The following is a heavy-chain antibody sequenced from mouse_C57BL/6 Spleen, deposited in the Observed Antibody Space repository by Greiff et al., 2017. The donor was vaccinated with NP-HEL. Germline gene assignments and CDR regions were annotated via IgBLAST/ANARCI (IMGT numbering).Heavy chain of an antibody. CDR3: ARFYDVYYGDFGY. J-gene: IGHJ2*01. Sequence: EVKVVESGGGLVKPGGSLKLSCAASGFTFSSYTMSWVRQTPEKRLEWVATISGGGGNTYYPDSVKGRFTISRDNAKNTLYLQMSSLRSEDTALYYCARFYDVYYGDFGYWGQGTTLTVAS. CDR2: ISGGGGNT. V-gene: IGHV5-9*01. CDR1: GFTFSSYT. D-gene: IGHD2-3*01.